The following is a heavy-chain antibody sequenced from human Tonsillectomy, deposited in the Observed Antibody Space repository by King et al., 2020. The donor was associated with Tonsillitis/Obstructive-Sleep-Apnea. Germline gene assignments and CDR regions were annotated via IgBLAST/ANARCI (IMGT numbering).Heavy chain of an antibody. CDR3: AHIDSSSLDLEVDDTVYI. D-gene: IGHD6-13*01. V-gene: IGHV2-5*02. CDR1: GFSLSTSGVG. Sequence: ITLKESGPTLVKPTQTLTLTCTFSGFSLSTSGVGVGWIRQPPGKALEWLALIYWDDDKRYSPSLESRLTITKDTSKDQVVLKMTSMDPVDTATYYCAHIDSSSLDLEVDDTVYICGRGTMVTVSS. J-gene: IGHJ3*02. CDR2: IYWDDDK.